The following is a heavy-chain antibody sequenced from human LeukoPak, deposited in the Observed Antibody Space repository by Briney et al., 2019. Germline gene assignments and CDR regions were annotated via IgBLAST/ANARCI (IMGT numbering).Heavy chain of an antibody. D-gene: IGHD2-15*01. CDR2: ISYSGST. CDR1: GGSITTFSSY. V-gene: IGHV4-39*07. Sequence: PSETLSLTCTVSGGSITTFSSYWGWVRQPPGKGLELIGSISYSGSTYYSPSLQSRVTISVDTSKNQFSLKVNSMTAADTAMYYCARDIVVADNNWFDPWGQGILVTVSS. J-gene: IGHJ5*02. CDR3: ARDIVVADNNWFDP.